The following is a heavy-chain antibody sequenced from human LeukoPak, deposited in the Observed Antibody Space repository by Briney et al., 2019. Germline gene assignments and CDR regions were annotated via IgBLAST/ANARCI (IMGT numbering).Heavy chain of an antibody. Sequence: GASVKVSCKASGYTFTNYDISWVRQAPGQGLEWMGWISAYNGNTNYAQKLQGRVTMTTDTSTGTAYMELRSLRSDDTAVYYCAREGYGAYACFDPWGQGTLVTVSS. CDR2: ISAYNGNT. D-gene: IGHD4-17*01. J-gene: IGHJ5*02. CDR1: GYTFTNYD. CDR3: AREGYGAYACFDP. V-gene: IGHV1-18*01.